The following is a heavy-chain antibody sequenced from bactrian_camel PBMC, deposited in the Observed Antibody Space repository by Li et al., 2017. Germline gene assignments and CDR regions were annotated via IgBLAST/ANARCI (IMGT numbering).Heavy chain of an antibody. CDR1: GSTYRREC. Sequence: DVQLVESGGGSVQAGGSLTLSCGVSGSTYRRECMAWFRQASGVGLEWVSGISTGAGNTFYADSAKGRFTISVDNRKNILALQMNSLIPEDAAMYYCAAERWLGSDADVLSEDEYSYWGQGTQVTVS. D-gene: IGHD4*01. CDR3: AAERWLGSDADVLSEDEYSY. J-gene: IGHJ4*01. CDR2: ISTGAGNT. V-gene: IGHV3S40*01.